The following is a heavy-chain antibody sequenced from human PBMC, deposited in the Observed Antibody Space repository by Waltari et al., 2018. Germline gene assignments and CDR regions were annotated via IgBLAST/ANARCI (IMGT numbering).Heavy chain of an antibody. CDR1: GFTFSSYW. CDR2: IKQDGSEK. Sequence: EVQLVESGGGLVQPGGSLRLSCAASGFTFSSYWMSWFRQAPGKGLEWVANIKQDGSEKYYVDSVKGRFTISRDNAKNSLYLQMNSLRAEDTAVYYCARGPIVDLYYFDYWGQGTLVTVSS. CDR3: ARGPIVDLYYFDY. J-gene: IGHJ4*02. V-gene: IGHV3-7*01. D-gene: IGHD3-16*02.